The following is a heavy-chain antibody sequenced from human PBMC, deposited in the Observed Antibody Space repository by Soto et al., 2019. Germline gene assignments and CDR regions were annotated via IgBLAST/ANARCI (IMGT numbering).Heavy chain of an antibody. CDR1: GGSISTYY. J-gene: IGHJ5*02. D-gene: IGHD6-19*01. CDR3: AREPVAGNGGWFDP. V-gene: IGHV4-59*01. CDR2: IYYSGST. Sequence: PSETLSLTCTVSGGSISTYYRSWIRQPPGKGLEWIGYIYYSGSTNYNPSLKSRVTISVDTSKNQFSLKLSSVTAADTAVYYCAREPVAGNGGWFDPWGQGTLVTVSS.